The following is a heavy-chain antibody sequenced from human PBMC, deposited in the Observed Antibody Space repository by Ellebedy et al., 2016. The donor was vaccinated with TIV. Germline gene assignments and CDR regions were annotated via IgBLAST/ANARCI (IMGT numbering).Heavy chain of an antibody. V-gene: IGHV3-48*04. CDR1: GFTFSSYS. D-gene: IGHD2/OR15-2a*01. CDR3: ATENWFYFDN. CDR2: ISSSSSTI. Sequence: GESLKISXAASGFTFSSYSMNWVRQAPGKGLEWVSYISSSSSTIYYADSVKGRFTISRDNAKNSLYLHMNSLRAEDTAVYYCATENWFYFDNWGQGTLVTVSS. J-gene: IGHJ4*02.